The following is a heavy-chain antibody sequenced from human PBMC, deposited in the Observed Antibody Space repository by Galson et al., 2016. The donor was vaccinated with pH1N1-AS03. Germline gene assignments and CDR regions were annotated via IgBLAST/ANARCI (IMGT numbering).Heavy chain of an antibody. D-gene: IGHD2-2*01. CDR3: TTADTELGYCTSTSCSLDF. CDR1: GFTFSNAW. CDR2: IKSKTDGGTK. V-gene: IGHV3-15*01. Sequence: SLRLSCAGYGFTFSNAWMSWVRQAPGKGLEWVGRIKSKTDGGTKAYAAPVKGRFAISRDDSENTLYLQMNSLKTGDTAVYYCTTADTELGYCTSTSCSLDFWGQGTLVTVSS. J-gene: IGHJ4*02.